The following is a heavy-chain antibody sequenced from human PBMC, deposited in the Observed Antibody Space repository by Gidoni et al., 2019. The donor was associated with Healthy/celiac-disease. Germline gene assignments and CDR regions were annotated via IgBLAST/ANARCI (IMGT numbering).Heavy chain of an antibody. CDR1: GLTFGDYA. V-gene: IGHV3-49*05. CDR2: IRSKAYGGTT. D-gene: IGHD5-18*01. J-gene: IGHJ6*02. CDR3: TREDTAMVLYYYYGMDV. Sequence: EVQLVESGGGLVKPGRSLRLSCTAAGLTFGDYAMSWFRQAPGKGLEWVGFIRSKAYGGTTEYAASVKGRFTISRDDSKSIAYLQMNSLKTEDTAVYYCTREDTAMVLYYYYGMDVWGQGTTVTVSS.